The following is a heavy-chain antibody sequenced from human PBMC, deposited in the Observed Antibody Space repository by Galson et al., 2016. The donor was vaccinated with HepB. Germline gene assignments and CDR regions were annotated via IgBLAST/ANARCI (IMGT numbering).Heavy chain of an antibody. J-gene: IGHJ4*02. Sequence: SLRLSCAASGFTFSSYAMSWFRQAPGKGLEWVSTISLLASTAYYADSVKGRFVISGDNSQSTLHLQMNSLRADDTAVYYCAKDRRGIYGYDLVDYWGQGTLVTVSS. CDR2: ISLLASTA. CDR3: AKDRRGIYGYDLVDY. D-gene: IGHD5-12*01. CDR1: GFTFSSYA. V-gene: IGHV3-23*01.